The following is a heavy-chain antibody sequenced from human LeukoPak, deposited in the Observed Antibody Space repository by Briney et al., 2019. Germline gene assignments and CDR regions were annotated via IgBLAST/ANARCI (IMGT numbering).Heavy chain of an antibody. Sequence: SETLPLTCTVSGGSVSSGSYYWSWIRQPPGKGLEWIGYIYYSGSTNYNPSLKSRVTISVDTSKNQFSLKLSSVTAADTAVYYCARDPLRYCSSTSCYNYYYGMDVWGQGTTVTVSS. CDR3: ARDPLRYCSSTSCYNYYYGMDV. J-gene: IGHJ6*02. V-gene: IGHV4-61*01. CDR1: GGSVSSGSYY. D-gene: IGHD2-2*02. CDR2: IYYSGST.